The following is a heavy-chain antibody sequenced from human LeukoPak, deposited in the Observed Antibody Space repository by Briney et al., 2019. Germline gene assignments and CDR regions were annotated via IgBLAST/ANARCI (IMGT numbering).Heavy chain of an antibody. Sequence: GGSLRLSCAASGFTFDDYAMHWVRQAPGKGLEWVSGISWNSGSIGYADSVKGRFTISRDNAKNSLYLQMNSLRAEDTAVYYCARLPSFDYWGQGTLVTVSS. V-gene: IGHV3-9*01. CDR3: ARLPSFDY. J-gene: IGHJ4*02. CDR1: GFTFDDYA. D-gene: IGHD2-15*01. CDR2: ISWNSGSI.